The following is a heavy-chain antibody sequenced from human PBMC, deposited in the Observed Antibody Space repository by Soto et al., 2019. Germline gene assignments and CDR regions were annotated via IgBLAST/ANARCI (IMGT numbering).Heavy chain of an antibody. V-gene: IGHV4-59*01. CDR1: GDPISRYH. J-gene: IGHJ4*02. Sequence: SETLSLTCTVSGDPISRYHWSWIRQTPGKGLEWIGYVHNSGSTSYNPSLKSRVTISIDTSRKQFSLRLRSVTAADTAVYYCTGDRNNRVWYKYWGQGTLVTVS. CDR3: TGDRNNRVWYKY. CDR2: VHNSGST. D-gene: IGHD6-19*01.